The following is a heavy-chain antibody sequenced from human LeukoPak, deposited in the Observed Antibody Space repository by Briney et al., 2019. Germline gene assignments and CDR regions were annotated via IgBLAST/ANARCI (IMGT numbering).Heavy chain of an antibody. CDR1: GGSISSTSSY. J-gene: IGHJ5*02. CDR3: ARHEGYCSGGSCYSVRRFDP. D-gene: IGHD2-15*01. Sequence: KPSETLSLTCTVSGGSISSTSSYWGWIRQPPGKGLEWIGSIFYSGTTYYNPSLKSRVTISVDTSKNQFSLKLTSVTATDTSVYYCARHEGYCSGGSCYSVRRFDPWGQGTLVTVSS. CDR2: IFYSGTT. V-gene: IGHV4-39*01.